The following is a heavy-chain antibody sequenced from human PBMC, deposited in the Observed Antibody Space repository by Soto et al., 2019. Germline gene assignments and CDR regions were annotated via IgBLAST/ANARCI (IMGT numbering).Heavy chain of an antibody. V-gene: IGHV4-4*07. CDR3: ARDGRVGGYPGSDY. Sequence: SETLSLTCTVSGGSISSCYWSWIRQPAGKGLEWIGRIYTSGSTNYNPSLKSRVTMSVDTSKNQFSLKLSSVTAADTAVYYCARDGRVGGYPGSDYWGQGTLVTVSS. CDR1: GGSISSCY. CDR2: IYTSGST. J-gene: IGHJ4*02. D-gene: IGHD5-12*01.